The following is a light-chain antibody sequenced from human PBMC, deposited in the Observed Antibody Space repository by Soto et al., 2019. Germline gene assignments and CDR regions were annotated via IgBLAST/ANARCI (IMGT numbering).Light chain of an antibody. CDR1: QSVSSN. Sequence: IVRRKSPATLSVSPGEKTTLSCRASQSVSSNLAWYQQKPGRAPRLLIYGASTRATGIPDRFSGSGSGTDFTLTISRLEPEDFAVYYCQQYGSPPGTFPQGTLV. CDR3: QQYGSPPGT. J-gene: IGKJ1*01. V-gene: IGKV3-20*01. CDR2: GAS.